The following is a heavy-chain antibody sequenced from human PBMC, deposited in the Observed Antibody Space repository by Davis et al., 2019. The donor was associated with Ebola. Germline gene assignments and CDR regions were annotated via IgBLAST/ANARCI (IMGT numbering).Heavy chain of an antibody. J-gene: IGHJ6*02. CDR2: IWYDGSNK. CDR3: AKDRVTVTTTYYYGMDV. Sequence: PGGSLRLSCAASGFTFSNYGMHWVRQAPGKGLEWVAVIWYDGSNKYYADSVKGRFTISRDNSKNTLYLQMNSLRAEDTAVYYCAKDRVTVTTTYYYGMDVWGQGTTVTVSS. V-gene: IGHV3-30*02. D-gene: IGHD4-17*01. CDR1: GFTFSNYG.